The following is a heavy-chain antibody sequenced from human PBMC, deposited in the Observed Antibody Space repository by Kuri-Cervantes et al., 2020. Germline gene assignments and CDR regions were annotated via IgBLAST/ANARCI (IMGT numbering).Heavy chain of an antibody. CDR3: ARGPRDRFDY. J-gene: IGHJ4*02. CDR2: IIPIFGTA. V-gene: IGHV1-69*13. CDR1: DYTFSSYG. Sequence: SVKVSCKASDYTFSSYGISWVRQAPGQGLEWMGGIIPIFGTANYAQKFQGRVTITADESTSTAYMELSSLRSEDTAVYYCARGPRDRFDYWGQGTLVTVSS.